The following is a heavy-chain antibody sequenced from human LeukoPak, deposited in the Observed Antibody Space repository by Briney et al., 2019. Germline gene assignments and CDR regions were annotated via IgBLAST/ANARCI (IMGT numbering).Heavy chain of an antibody. CDR2: IYYSGST. J-gene: IGHJ4*02. V-gene: IGHV4-59*01. D-gene: IGHD3-10*01. CDR1: GGSISSYY. Sequence: SETLSLTCTVSGGSISSYYWSWIRQPPGKGLEWIGYIYYSGSTNYNPSLKSRVTISVDTSKNQFSLKLSSVTAADTAVYYCARDRSVLLWFGEHHNTFDYWGQGTLVTVSS. CDR3: ARDRSVLLWFGEHHNTFDY.